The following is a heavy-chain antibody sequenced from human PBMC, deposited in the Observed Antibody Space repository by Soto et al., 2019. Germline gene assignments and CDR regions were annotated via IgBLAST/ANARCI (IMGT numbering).Heavy chain of an antibody. V-gene: IGHV1-69*01. CDR3: ARGXXXXVWFNEF. J-gene: IGHJ4*02. D-gene: IGHD3-16*01. Sequence: QEQLVQSGAEVKKSGSSVKVSCKDTGGLFSSYAVSWVRXAXXQGLEWMGGIIPVFDTVYYAQKFQGRVTITADESTNTAYMELSSLRSEDTAMYXCARGXXXXVWFNEFWGQGTLVTVSS. CDR1: GGLFSSYA. CDR2: IIPVFDTV.